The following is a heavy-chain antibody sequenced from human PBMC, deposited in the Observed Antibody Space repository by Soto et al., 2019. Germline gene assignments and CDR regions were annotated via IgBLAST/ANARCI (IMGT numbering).Heavy chain of an antibody. D-gene: IGHD3-16*01. CDR3: ARDFQYYVSRRSHLAY. CDR1: GDSVSDNSAA. Sequence: SQTLSLTCAISGDSVSDNSAAWNWIRQSPSRGLEWLGRTYYRSKWYNDYAVSVKSRITVTPDTSKNQFSLHLNSVTPEDTAVYYCARDFQYYVSRRSHLAYWGQGALVTVSA. CDR2: TYYRSKWYN. V-gene: IGHV6-1*01. J-gene: IGHJ1*01.